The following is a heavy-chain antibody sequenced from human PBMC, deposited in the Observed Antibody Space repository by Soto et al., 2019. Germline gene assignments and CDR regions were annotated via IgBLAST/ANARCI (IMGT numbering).Heavy chain of an antibody. CDR3: ARDGGRHSGGIDY. CDR2: IIPIFGTA. Sequence: QVQLVQAGAEVKKPGSSVKVSCKASGGTFSSYSINWLRQAPGQGLEWMGEIIPIFGTANYVQKFQGRVTITGDESTSTAYMELSSLRSEDKAVYYCARDGGRHSGGIDYWGQGTLVTVSS. CDR1: GGTFSSYS. V-gene: IGHV1-69*01. J-gene: IGHJ4*02. D-gene: IGHD1-26*01.